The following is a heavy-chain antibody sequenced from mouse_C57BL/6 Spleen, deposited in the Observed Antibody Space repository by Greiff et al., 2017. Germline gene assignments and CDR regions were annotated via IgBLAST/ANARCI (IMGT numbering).Heavy chain of an antibody. D-gene: IGHD1-1*01. CDR3: ARWEFGESFYVEAMDY. Sequence: DVKLQESGPVLVKPGASVKMSCKASGYTFIDYYMNWVKQSHGKSLEWIGVIHPYNGGTSYNQKFQGKATLTVDKSSSTTYTQLTSLSSEYSTFYYCARWEFGESFYVEAMDYWGQGTSVTVSS. CDR1: GYTFIDYY. V-gene: IGHV1-19*01. CDR2: IHPYNGGT. J-gene: IGHJ4*01.